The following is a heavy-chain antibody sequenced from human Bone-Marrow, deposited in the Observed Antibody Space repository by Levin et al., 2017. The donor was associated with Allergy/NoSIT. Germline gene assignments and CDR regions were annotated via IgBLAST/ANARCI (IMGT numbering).Heavy chain of an antibody. Sequence: SVKVSCKASGGTFSSFAVSWVRQAPGQGLEWVGRVIPIVSIAHYARKFQGRVTITADKSTSTAYMGLSSLRSEDTAVYYCARLVAHSSGWYGGYWGQGTLVTVSS. CDR3: ARLVAHSSGWYGGY. CDR1: GGTFSSFA. J-gene: IGHJ4*02. CDR2: VIPIVSIA. D-gene: IGHD6-19*01. V-gene: IGHV1-69*04.